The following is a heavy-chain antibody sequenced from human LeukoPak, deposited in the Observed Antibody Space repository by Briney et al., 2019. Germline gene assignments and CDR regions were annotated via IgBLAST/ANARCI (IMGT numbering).Heavy chain of an antibody. D-gene: IGHD5-18*01. CDR3: AREGYSYGSHFDY. J-gene: IGHJ4*02. Sequence: PGRSLRLSCAASGFTFSSYAMHWVRQAPGQGLEWMGIINPSGGSTSYAQKFQGRVTMTRDTSTSTVYMELSSLRSEDTAVYYCAREGYSYGSHFDYWGQGTLVTVSS. V-gene: IGHV1-46*01. CDR2: INPSGGST. CDR1: GFTFSSYA.